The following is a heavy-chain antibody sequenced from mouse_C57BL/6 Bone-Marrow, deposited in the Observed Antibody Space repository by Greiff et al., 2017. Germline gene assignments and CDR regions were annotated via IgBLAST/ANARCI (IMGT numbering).Heavy chain of an antibody. CDR2: ISSGGSYT. J-gene: IGHJ3*01. CDR1: GFTFSSYG. D-gene: IGHD1-1*01. Sequence: EVQVVESGGDLVKPGGSLKLSCAASGFTFSSYGMSWVRQTPDKRLEWVATISSGGSYTYYPDSVKGRFTISSDNAKNTLYLQMSSLKAEDTAMYYCARQGIYYYGSSYDWFAYWGQGTLVTVSA. V-gene: IGHV5-6*01. CDR3: ARQGIYYYGSSYDWFAY.